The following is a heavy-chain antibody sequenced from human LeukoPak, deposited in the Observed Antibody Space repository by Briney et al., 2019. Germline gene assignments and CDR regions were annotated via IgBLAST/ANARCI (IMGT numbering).Heavy chain of an antibody. V-gene: IGHV4-61*02. CDR3: ARQTHRIVGATTVLFDY. CDR1: GGSISSGSYY. CDR2: IYTSGST. J-gene: IGHJ4*02. Sequence: PSQTLSLTCTVSGGSISSGSYYWSWIRQPAGKGLEWIGRIYTSGSTNYNPSPKSRVTISVDTSKNQFSLNLSSVTAADTAVYYCARQTHRIVGATTVLFDYWGQGTLVTVSS. D-gene: IGHD1-26*01.